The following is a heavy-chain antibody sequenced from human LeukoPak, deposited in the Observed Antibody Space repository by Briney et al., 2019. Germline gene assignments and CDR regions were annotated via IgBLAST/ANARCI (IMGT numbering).Heavy chain of an antibody. CDR1: GFTVSSNY. D-gene: IGHD2-2*01. V-gene: IGHV3-53*01. J-gene: IGHJ4*02. Sequence: PGGSLRLSCAASGFTVSSNYMSWVRQAPGKGLEWVSVIYSGGSTYYAHSVKGRFTISRDNSKNMLFLQMNSLRAEDTAVYFCASSASLVCLDYWGQGTLVTVSS. CDR2: IYSGGST. CDR3: ASSASLVCLDY.